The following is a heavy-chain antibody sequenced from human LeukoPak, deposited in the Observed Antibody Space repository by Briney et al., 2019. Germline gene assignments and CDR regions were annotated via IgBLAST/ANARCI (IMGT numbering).Heavy chain of an antibody. D-gene: IGHD4-17*01. Sequence: GGSLRLSCAASGFTFSSYSMNWVRQAPGKGLEWVSSISSSSSYIYYADSVKGRFTISRDNAKNSLYLQMNSLRAVDTAVYYCARDLRGDYDYWGQGTLVTVSS. V-gene: IGHV3-21*01. J-gene: IGHJ4*02. CDR3: ARDLRGDYDY. CDR1: GFTFSSYS. CDR2: ISSSSSYI.